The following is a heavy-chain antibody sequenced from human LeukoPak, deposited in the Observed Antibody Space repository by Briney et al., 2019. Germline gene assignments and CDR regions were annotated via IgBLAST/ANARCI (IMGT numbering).Heavy chain of an antibody. CDR3: ARGNLGYCSGGSCYSDY. J-gene: IGHJ4*02. CDR1: GYTFTSYA. D-gene: IGHD2-15*01. CDR2: INTNTGNP. Sequence: ASVKVSCKASGYTFTSYAMNWVRQAPGQGLEWMGWINTNTGNPTYAQGFTGRFVFSLDTSVSTAYLQISSLKAEDTAVYYCARGNLGYCSGGSCYSDYWGQGTLVTVSS. V-gene: IGHV7-4-1*02.